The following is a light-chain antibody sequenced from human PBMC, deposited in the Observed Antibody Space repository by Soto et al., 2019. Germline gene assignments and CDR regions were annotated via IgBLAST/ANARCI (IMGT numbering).Light chain of an antibody. CDR3: QQRNNPLT. CDR2: DAS. CDR1: QSVSSS. Sequence: EIVLTQSPATLSLSPGERATLSCRASQSVSSSLAWYQQKPGQAPRLLSYDASNRATGIPARFSGSGSGTDFTLTISSLEPEDFAVYYCQQRNNPLTFGGGTKVEIK. V-gene: IGKV3-11*01. J-gene: IGKJ4*01.